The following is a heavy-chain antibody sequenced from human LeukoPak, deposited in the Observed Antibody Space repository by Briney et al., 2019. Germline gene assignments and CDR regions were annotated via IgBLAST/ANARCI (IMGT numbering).Heavy chain of an antibody. CDR2: INHSGST. V-gene: IGHV4-34*01. CDR1: VVSSTGYY. J-gene: IGHJ4*02. CDR3: ARADYDFWSGYFY. Sequence: SESLCPSSALYVVSSTGYYWGSSPHPPEEGVWWGGEINHSGSTNYNPSLKSRVTISVDTSKNQFSLKLSSVTAADTAVYYCARADYDFWSGYFYWGQGTLVTVSS. D-gene: IGHD3-3*01.